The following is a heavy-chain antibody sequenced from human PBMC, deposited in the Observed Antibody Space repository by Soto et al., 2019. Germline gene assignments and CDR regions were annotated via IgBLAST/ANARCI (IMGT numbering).Heavy chain of an antibody. D-gene: IGHD3-3*01. CDR3: ARGGGVGVAGSAAFDM. Sequence: QLHLVKSGAVVKKPGASVTVSCSASGYPVTAYYMHWVRQAPGRGLEWMGGINPATGAANYTQTFRGRVTMTRDTSTSTVFKELSGLTSEDTAVFYWARGGGVGVAGSAAFDMWGQGTLVTVSS. CDR2: INPATGAA. V-gene: IGHV1-2*02. CDR1: GYPVTAYY. J-gene: IGHJ3*02.